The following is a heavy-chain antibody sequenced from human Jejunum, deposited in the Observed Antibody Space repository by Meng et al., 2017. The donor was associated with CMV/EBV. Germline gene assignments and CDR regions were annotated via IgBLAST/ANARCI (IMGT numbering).Heavy chain of an antibody. V-gene: IGHV1-8*01. Sequence: KWVRQDTGKGHEWLGWMNPNNGNTGYAQKFQGRFTMTWNTYISNAYMELSSLRSEDTAIYYCASHQQFCSGGSCYSLGYYYGMDVWGQGTTVTVSS. D-gene: IGHD2-15*01. CDR2: MNPNNGNT. CDR3: ASHQQFCSGGSCYSLGYYYGMDV. J-gene: IGHJ6*02.